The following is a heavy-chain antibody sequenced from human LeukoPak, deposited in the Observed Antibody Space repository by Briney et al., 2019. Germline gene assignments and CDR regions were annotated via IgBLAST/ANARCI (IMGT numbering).Heavy chain of an antibody. D-gene: IGHD3-10*01. CDR3: ARALYFGELGYYYMDF. CDR1: GDSISTYS. J-gene: IGHJ6*03. Sequence: PSDTLSFTCTVSGDSISTYSWTWVRQPAGKGLEWIGRFSIRGRTQYNPSLRSRVTMSADTSKNQFSLMVTSLTAADTAVYYCARALYFGELGYYYMDFWGRGTTVS. CDR2: FSIRGRT. V-gene: IGHV4-4*07.